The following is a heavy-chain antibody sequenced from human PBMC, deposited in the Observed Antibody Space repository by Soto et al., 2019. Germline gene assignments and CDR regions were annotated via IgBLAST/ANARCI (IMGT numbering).Heavy chain of an antibody. CDR1: GFTFSSYW. J-gene: IGHJ6*03. V-gene: IGHV3-74*01. CDR2: INSDGSST. Sequence: GGSLRLSCAASGFTFSSYWMQWVRQAPGKGLVWVSRINSDGSSTSYADSGKGRFTISRDNAKNKLYLQMISLRPEDTAVYYCARVGSFLPHDYSNWKDGFDPYYYYYYMDVWGKGTTVTVSS. CDR3: ARVGSFLPHDYSNWKDGFDPYYYYYYMDV. D-gene: IGHD4-4*01.